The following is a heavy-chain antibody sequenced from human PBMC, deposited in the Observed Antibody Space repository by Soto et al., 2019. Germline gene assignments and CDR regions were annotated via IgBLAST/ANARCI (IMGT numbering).Heavy chain of an antibody. CDR2: ISGSGGST. J-gene: IGHJ1*01. Sequence: EVQLLESGGGLVQPGGSLRLSCAASGFTFSGYAMSWVRQAPGKGLEWVSAISGSGGSTYYADSVKGRFTISRDNSKNTLYLQMNSLRAEDTAVYYCAKVGGDYYYDSSGYYYRLYFQHWGQGTLVTVSS. V-gene: IGHV3-23*01. CDR1: GFTFSGYA. D-gene: IGHD3-22*01. CDR3: AKVGGDYYYDSSGYYYRLYFQH.